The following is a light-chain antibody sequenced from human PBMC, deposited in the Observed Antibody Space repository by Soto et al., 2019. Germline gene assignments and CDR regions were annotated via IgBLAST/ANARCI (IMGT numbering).Light chain of an antibody. V-gene: IGLV2-14*01. CDR2: EVS. CDR1: SSDVGGSNY. CDR3: SSYTSSSTLYV. J-gene: IGLJ1*01. Sequence: QSALTQPASVSGSPGQSITISCTGTSSDVGGSNYVSWYQQHPGKAPKLMIYEVSNRPSGVSNRFSGSKSGNTASLTISGLQAEDEADYYGSSYTSSSTLYVFGTGTKVTVL.